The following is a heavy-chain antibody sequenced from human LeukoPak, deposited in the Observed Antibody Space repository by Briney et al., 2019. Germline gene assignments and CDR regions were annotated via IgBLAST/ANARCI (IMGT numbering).Heavy chain of an antibody. V-gene: IGHV4-34*01. D-gene: IGHD2-2*02. CDR1: GGSISSYY. J-gene: IGHJ4*02. CDR2: INHSGST. Sequence: SETLSLTCTVSGGSISSYYWSWIRQPPGKGLEWIGEINHSGSTNYNPSLKSRVTVSVDTSKNQFSLKLSSVTAADTAVYYCARRTAHRYCSSTSCYRGGFDYWGQGTLVTVSS. CDR3: ARRTAHRYCSSTSCYRGGFDY.